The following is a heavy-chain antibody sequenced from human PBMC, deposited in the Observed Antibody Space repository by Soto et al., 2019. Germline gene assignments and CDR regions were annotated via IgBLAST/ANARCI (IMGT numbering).Heavy chain of an antibody. CDR1: GYTFTRSG. J-gene: IGHJ6*02. D-gene: IGHD3-16*01. CDR3: ARMGDVPYYYYGMDV. CDR2: INGYNGNT. Sequence: QAQLVQSGAEVKKPGASVKVSCKASGYTFTRSGISWVRQAPGQGLEWMGWINGYNGNTNYTQKIQGRITMTTDTPTSTAYMELRSLRSDDTAVYYCARMGDVPYYYYGMDVWGQGTTVIVSS. V-gene: IGHV1-18*01.